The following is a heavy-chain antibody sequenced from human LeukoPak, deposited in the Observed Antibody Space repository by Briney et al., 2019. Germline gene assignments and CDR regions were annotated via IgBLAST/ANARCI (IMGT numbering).Heavy chain of an antibody. CDR1: GYSFSNYW. CDR3: ARSNSGWHGSFDY. CDR2: IYPGDSDT. J-gene: IGHJ4*02. D-gene: IGHD6-19*01. V-gene: IGHV5-51*01. Sequence: ESLKISCKGSGYSFSNYWIGWVRQMPGKGLEWMGIIYPGDSDTRYSPSFQGQVTISADKSISTAYLQWNSLKASDTAMYYCARSNSGWHGSFDYWGQGTLVTVSS.